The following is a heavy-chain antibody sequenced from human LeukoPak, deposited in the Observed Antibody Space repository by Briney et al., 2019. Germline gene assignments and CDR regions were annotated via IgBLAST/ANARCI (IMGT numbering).Heavy chain of an antibody. V-gene: IGHV3-23*01. D-gene: IGHD1-1*01. CDR3: AKISTWVTGVFDY. J-gene: IGHJ4*02. Sequence: SGGSLRLSCAASGFTFSSYAMSWVRQAPGKGLEWVSAISGGGGRINYADSVKGRFTISRDNSKNTLYLQMNSLRAEDTAVYYCAKISTWVTGVFDYWGQGTPVTVSS. CDR1: GFTFSSYA. CDR2: ISGGGGRI.